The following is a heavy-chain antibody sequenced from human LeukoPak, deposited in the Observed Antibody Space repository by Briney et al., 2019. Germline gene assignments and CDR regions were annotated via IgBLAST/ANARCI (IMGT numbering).Heavy chain of an antibody. V-gene: IGHV3-30*01. CDR3: SSSSPTSYTDY. D-gene: IGHD6-13*01. CDR2: ISYDGSNK. Sequence: PGGSLRLSCAASGFTFSSYAMHWVRQAPGKGLEWVAVISYDGSNKYYADSVKGRFTISRHNTKNTLYLQLNSLRAEDTAVYYCSSSSPTSYTDYWGQGTLVTVSS. J-gene: IGHJ4*02. CDR1: GFTFSSYA.